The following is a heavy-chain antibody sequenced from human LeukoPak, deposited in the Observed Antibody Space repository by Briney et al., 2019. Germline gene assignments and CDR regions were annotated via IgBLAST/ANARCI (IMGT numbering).Heavy chain of an antibody. J-gene: IGHJ6*03. D-gene: IGHD3-10*01. CDR2: INPNSGGT. CDR1: GYTFTAYY. Sequence: GASVKVSCKASGYTFTAYYMHWVRQAPGQGLEWMGWINPNSGGTNYAQKFQGRVTMTRDTSISTAYMELSRLRSDDTAVYYCARDRGIDYYGSGSYYRHYYYYMDGWGKGTTVTASS. V-gene: IGHV1-2*02. CDR3: ARDRGIDYYGSGSYYRHYYYYMDG.